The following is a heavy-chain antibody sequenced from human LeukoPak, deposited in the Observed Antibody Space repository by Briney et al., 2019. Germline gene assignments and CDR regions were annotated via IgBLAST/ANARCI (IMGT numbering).Heavy chain of an antibody. Sequence: GGSLRLSCAASGFTFSSYGMHWVRQAPGKGLEWVAIISDDGSNNYYADSVKGRFTISRDNSKNTLYLQMNSLRDEDTAVYYCAKDGDGDYGDYVGSWGQGTLVTVSS. CDR1: GFTFSSYG. D-gene: IGHD4-17*01. CDR2: ISDDGSNN. CDR3: AKDGDGDYGDYVGS. V-gene: IGHV3-30*18. J-gene: IGHJ4*02.